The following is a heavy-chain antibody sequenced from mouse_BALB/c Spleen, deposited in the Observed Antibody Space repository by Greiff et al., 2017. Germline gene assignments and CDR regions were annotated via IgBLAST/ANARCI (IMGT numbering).Heavy chain of an antibody. Sequence: EVQGVESGGGLVQPGGSRKLSCAASGFTFSSFGMHWVRQAPEKGLEWVAYISSGSSTIYYADTVKGRFTISRDNPKNTLFLQMTSLRSEDTAMYYCARGGIYYALDYWGQGTTLTVSS. J-gene: IGHJ2*01. CDR2: ISSGSSTI. CDR3: ARGGIYYALDY. D-gene: IGHD2-1*01. V-gene: IGHV5-17*02. CDR1: GFTFSSFG.